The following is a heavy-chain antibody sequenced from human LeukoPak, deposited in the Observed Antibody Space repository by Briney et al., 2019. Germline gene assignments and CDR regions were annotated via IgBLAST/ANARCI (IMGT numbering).Heavy chain of an antibody. J-gene: IGHJ4*02. CDR2: IGTTGDT. D-gene: IGHD3-9*01. Sequence: GGSLRPALALLRSTLGSTETHSVRQATGKGLEWVSTIGTTGDTSYPGSVKGRFTISRENAKNSLYLQMNSLGDCDSAVYYRSRENPGYYGFDFWGQGTLVTVSS. CDR1: RSTLGSTE. V-gene: IGHV3-13*04. CDR3: SRENPGYYGFDF.